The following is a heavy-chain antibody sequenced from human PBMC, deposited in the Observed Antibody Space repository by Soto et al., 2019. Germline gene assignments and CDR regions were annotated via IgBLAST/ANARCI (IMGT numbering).Heavy chain of an antibody. CDR2: ISAHNGNT. CDR3: ARGRYGDY. Sequence: QVHLVQSGAEVKKPGASVKVSCKGSGYIFTTYGITWVRQAPGLGLEWMGWISAHNGNTNYAQKLQGRVTVTRDISTSTAYMELRNLRSDDTAVYYCARGRYGDYWGQGALVTVSS. J-gene: IGHJ4*02. CDR1: GYIFTTYG. D-gene: IGHD1-1*01. V-gene: IGHV1-18*01.